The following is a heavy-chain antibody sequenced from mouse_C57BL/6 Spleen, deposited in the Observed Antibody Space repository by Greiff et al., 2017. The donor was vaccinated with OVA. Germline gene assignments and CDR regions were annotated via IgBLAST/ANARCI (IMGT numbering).Heavy chain of an antibody. CDR3: AKRGIYYGNSYYFDY. CDR1: GYTFTDYY. D-gene: IGHD2-1*01. CDR2: INPNNGGT. Sequence: EVQLQQSGPELVKPGASVKISCKASGYTFTDYYMNWVKQSHGKSLEWIGDINPNNGGTSYNQKFKGKATLTVDKSSSTAYMELRSLTSEDSAVYYCAKRGIYYGNSYYFDYWGQGTTLTVSS. V-gene: IGHV1-26*01. J-gene: IGHJ2*01.